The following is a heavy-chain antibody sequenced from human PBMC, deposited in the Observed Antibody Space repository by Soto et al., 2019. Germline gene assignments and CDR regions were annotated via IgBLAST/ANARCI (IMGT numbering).Heavy chain of an antibody. CDR3: AHSTAGTTFRWFDP. CDR2: IYWDDDK. Sequence: SGPTLVNPTQTLTLTCTFSGFSLSTSGLGVGWIRQPPGKALEWLALIYWDDDKRYSPSLKSRLTITKDTSKNQVVLTMTNMEPVDTATYYCAHSTAGTTFRWFDPWGQGTMVTVYS. CDR1: GFSLSTSGLG. J-gene: IGHJ5*02. V-gene: IGHV2-5*02. D-gene: IGHD1-1*01.